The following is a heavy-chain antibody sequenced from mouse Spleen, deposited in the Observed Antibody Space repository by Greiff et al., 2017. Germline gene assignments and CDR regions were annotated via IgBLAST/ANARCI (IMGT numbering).Heavy chain of an antibody. CDR3: ARCPVQYYFDY. D-gene: IGHD4-1*01. V-gene: IGHV1-76*01. CDR2: IYPGSGNT. J-gene: IGHJ2*01. CDR1: GYTFTDYY. Sequence: QVQLQQSGAELVRPGASVKLSCKASGYTFTDYYINWVKQRPGQGLEWIARIYPGSGNTYYNEKFKGKATLTAEKSSSTAYMQLSSLTSEDSAVYFCARCPVQYYFDYWGQGTTLTVSS.